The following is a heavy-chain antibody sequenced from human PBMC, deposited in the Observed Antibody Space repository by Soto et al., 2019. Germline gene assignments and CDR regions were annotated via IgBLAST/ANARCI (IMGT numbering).Heavy chain of an antibody. D-gene: IGHD2-21*01. Sequence: QVQLVQSGAEVKKPGASVKVSCKASGYTFTSYDINWVRQATGQGLEWMGWMNPDSGYTGHAQKFQGRVTMTRDTSTSTAYMELSSLRSEDTAVYYCARVFGSIDYWGQGTLVTVSS. CDR1: GYTFTSYD. V-gene: IGHV1-8*01. CDR3: ARVFGSIDY. J-gene: IGHJ4*02. CDR2: MNPDSGYT.